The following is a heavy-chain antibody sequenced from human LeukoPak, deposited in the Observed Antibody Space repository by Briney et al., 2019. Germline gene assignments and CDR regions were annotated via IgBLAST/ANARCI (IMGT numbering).Heavy chain of an antibody. CDR1: GGSISSCNW. CDR2: IHHSGST. V-gene: IGHV4-4*02. D-gene: IGHD6-13*01. J-gene: IGHJ5*02. Sequence: SETLSLTCAVSGGSISSCNWWSWVRQPPGKGLEWIGEIHHSGSTNYNPSLKSRVTISVDTSKNQFSLKLSSVTAADTAVYYCARTARYSSPLDPWGQGTLVTVSS. CDR3: ARTARYSSPLDP.